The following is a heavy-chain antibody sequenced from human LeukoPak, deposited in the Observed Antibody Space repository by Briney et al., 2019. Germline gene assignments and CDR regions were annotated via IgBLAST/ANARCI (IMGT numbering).Heavy chain of an antibody. CDR2: ISSSGSTI. D-gene: IGHD3-9*01. CDR1: RFTFSSYE. Sequence: PGGSLRLSCAASRFTFSSYEMNWVRQAPGKGLEWAAYISSSGSTIYYADSVKGRFTISRDNAKNSLYLQMNSLRAEDTAVYYCARGLRYYDTSIGIGNYYAMDVWGQGTTVTVSS. V-gene: IGHV3-48*03. CDR3: ARGLRYYDTSIGIGNYYAMDV. J-gene: IGHJ6*02.